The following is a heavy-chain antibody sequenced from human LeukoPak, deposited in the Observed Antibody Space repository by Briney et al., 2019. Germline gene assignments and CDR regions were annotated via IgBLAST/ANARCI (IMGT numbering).Heavy chain of an antibody. V-gene: IGHV4-34*01. J-gene: IGHJ4*02. CDR3: ARAPGAALD. CDR1: GGSISSYY. Sequence: SETLSLTCTVSGGSISSYYWSWIRQPPGKGLEWIGEINHRGSTNYNPSLKSRVTVSLDTSKNQLSLKLSSVTAADTAVYYCARAPGAALDWGQGTLVTVSS. D-gene: IGHD2-15*01. CDR2: INHRGST.